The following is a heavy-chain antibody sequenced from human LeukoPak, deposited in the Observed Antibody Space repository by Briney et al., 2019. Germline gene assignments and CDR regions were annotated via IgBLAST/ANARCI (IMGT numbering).Heavy chain of an antibody. Sequence: GESLRLSCAASGFTVSSNYMRWVREAPGKGLEWVSVIYSGGSTYYADSVKGRFTISRDNSKNTLYLQMNSLRAEDTAVYYCARGAGYSYGLDYWGQGTLVTVSS. CDR2: IYSGGST. CDR1: GFTVSSNY. CDR3: ARGAGYSYGLDY. D-gene: IGHD5-18*01. J-gene: IGHJ4*02. V-gene: IGHV3-53*01.